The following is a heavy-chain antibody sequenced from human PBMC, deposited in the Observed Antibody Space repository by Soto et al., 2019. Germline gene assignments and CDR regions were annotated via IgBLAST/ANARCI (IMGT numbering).Heavy chain of an antibody. V-gene: IGHV1-18*01. CDR2: VGSGAT. J-gene: IGHJ3*01. CDR1: GYSFDSYA. Sequence: QVQLVQSGSTQEKPGASVKVSCEDFGYSFDSYAYSWVRQAPGQGLEWMGRVGSGATNNAQKLQGRVTMTTDTSTNTAYMELSSLRSHDTALYYCARDNDPYGFELWGQGTMVPVSS. CDR3: ARDNDPYGFEL.